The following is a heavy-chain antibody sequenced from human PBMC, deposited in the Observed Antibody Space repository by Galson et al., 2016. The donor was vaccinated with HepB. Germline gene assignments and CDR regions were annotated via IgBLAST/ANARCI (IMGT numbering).Heavy chain of an antibody. Sequence: SLRLSCAASGFTFSSYAMSWVRQAPGKGLEWVSTISGSGVTTYSADSVKGRFTISRDNSKDTLYLQMNSLRAEDTAVYYCAKIWFGDLLPFDYWGQGTLVTVSS. CDR3: AKIWFGDLLPFDY. V-gene: IGHV3-23*01. CDR2: ISGSGVTT. D-gene: IGHD3-10*01. J-gene: IGHJ4*02. CDR1: GFTFSSYA.